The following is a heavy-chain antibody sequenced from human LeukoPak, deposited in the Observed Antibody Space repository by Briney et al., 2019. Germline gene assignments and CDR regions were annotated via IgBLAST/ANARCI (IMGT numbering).Heavy chain of an antibody. CDR1: GFTFSDYY. CDR2: TNSDGSRT. J-gene: IGHJ3*02. V-gene: IGHV3-74*03. CDR3: ASLFLCYGCSSSSDSFNI. D-gene: IGHD6-6*01. Sequence: PGGSLRLSCAASGFTFSDYYMSWIRQAPGKGLVWVSRTNSDGSRTTYADSVKGRFNISRDNAKHTLYLQMNSLRAEDTAVYYCASLFLCYGCSSSSDSFNIWGQGTMVTVSS.